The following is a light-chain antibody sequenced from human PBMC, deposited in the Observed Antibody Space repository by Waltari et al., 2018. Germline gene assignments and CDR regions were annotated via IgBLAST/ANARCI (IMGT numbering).Light chain of an antibody. CDR1: SSDIGGYDY. J-gene: IGLJ3*02. CDR3: SSYGGSNNLV. CDR2: DVS. Sequence: QSALTQPPSASGSPGPSVTISCTGTSSDIGGYDYVSWYQQHPGKAPKVLIYDVSKRPSGVPDRFSGSKSGHTASLTVSGLQAEDEADYYCSSYGGSNNLVFGGGTKLTVL. V-gene: IGLV2-8*01.